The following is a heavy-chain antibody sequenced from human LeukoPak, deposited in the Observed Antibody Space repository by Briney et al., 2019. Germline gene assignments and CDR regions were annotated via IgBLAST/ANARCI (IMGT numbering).Heavy chain of an antibody. Sequence: SETLSLTCTVSGGSISSYYWSWIRQPPGKGLEWIGYIYYSGSTNYNPSLKSRVTISVDTSMNQFSLKLSSVTAADTAVYYCARNLYSGYDFKSGIDVWGQGTTVTVSS. D-gene: IGHD5-12*01. J-gene: IGHJ6*02. V-gene: IGHV4-59*01. CDR2: IYYSGST. CDR1: GGSISSYY. CDR3: ARNLYSGYDFKSGIDV.